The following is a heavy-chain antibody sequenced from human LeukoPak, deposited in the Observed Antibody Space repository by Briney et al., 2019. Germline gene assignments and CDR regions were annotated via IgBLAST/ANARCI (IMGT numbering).Heavy chain of an antibody. CDR1: GGSISSSSYY. CDR3: ARVTDDIFGFDY. D-gene: IGHD3-9*01. J-gene: IGHJ4*02. Sequence: SETLSLTCTVSGGSISSSSYYWGWIRQPPGKGLEWIGSIYYSGSTYYNPSLKSRVTISVDTSENQFSLKLSSVTAADTAVYYCARVTDDIFGFDYWGQGTLVTVSS. CDR2: IYYSGST. V-gene: IGHV4-39*07.